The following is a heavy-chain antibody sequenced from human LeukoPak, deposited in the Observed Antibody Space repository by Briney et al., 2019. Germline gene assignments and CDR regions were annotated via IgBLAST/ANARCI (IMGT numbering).Heavy chain of an antibody. CDR1: GGSISSYY. Sequence: SETLSLTCTVSGGSISSYYWSWIRQPPGKGLEWIAYISDIGSINYNPSLKSRVTISLDTSKNQFSLQLNSVTPEDTAVYYCARVPQKKNYYGSGRGDAFDIWGQGTMVTVSS. CDR3: ARVPQKKNYYGSGRGDAFDI. D-gene: IGHD3-10*01. V-gene: IGHV4-59*12. CDR2: ISDIGSI. J-gene: IGHJ3*02.